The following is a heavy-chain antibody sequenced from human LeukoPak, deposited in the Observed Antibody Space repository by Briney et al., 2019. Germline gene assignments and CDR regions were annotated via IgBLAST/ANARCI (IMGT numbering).Heavy chain of an antibody. J-gene: IGHJ5*02. CDR2: IWYDGSNK. V-gene: IGHV3-33*01. D-gene: IGHD3-10*01. Sequence: GGSLRLSCAASGFTFSSYGMHWVRQAPGKGLEWVAVIWYDGSNKYYADSVKGRFTISRDNSKNTLYLQMNSLRAEDTAVYYCAREGTQSWFDPWGQGTLVTVSS. CDR1: GFTFSSYG. CDR3: AREGTQSWFDP.